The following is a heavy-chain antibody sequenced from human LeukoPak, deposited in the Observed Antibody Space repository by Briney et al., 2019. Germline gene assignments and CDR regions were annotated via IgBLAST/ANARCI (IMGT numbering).Heavy chain of an antibody. D-gene: IGHD6-6*01. CDR1: GGSISSGGYS. J-gene: IGHJ4*02. V-gene: IGHV4-30-2*01. CDR2: IYHSGST. CDR3: ARVAGGSSLDY. Sequence: SETLSLTCAVSGGSISSGGYSWSWLWQPPGKGLEWIGYIYHSGSTYYNPSLKSRVTISVDRSKNQFSLKLSSVTAADTAVYYCARVAGGSSLDYWGQGTLVTVSS.